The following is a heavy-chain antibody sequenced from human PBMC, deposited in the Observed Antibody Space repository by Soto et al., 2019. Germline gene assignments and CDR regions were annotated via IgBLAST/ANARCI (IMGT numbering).Heavy chain of an antibody. J-gene: IGHJ5*01. V-gene: IGHV1-69*01. CDR2: IMPLFGTP. CDR3: ARASPVICGGDPCYRLDSSFDS. D-gene: IGHD2-21*02. CDR1: GATFSTTG. Sequence: QVQLVQSGAEVRKPGSSLRVSCKSSGATFSTTGISWVRQAPGQGLEWMGGIMPLFGTPKYARKFQGRVSITADESTNTVYMELNSLRPDDAAVYYCARASPVICGGDPCYRLDSSFDSWGQGSLVIVSS.